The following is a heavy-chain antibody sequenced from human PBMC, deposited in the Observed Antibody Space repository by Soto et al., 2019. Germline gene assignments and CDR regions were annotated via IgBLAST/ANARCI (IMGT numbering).Heavy chain of an antibody. CDR3: ARNPLWSGESSYYYYGMDV. V-gene: IGHV4-34*01. Sequence: PSETLSLTCAVYGGSFSGYYWSWIRQPPGKGLEWIGEINHSGSTNYNPSLKSRVTISVDTSKNQFSLKLSSVTAADTAVYYCARNPLWSGESSYYYYGMDVWGQGTTVTVSS. D-gene: IGHD3-10*01. CDR1: GGSFSGYY. CDR2: INHSGST. J-gene: IGHJ6*02.